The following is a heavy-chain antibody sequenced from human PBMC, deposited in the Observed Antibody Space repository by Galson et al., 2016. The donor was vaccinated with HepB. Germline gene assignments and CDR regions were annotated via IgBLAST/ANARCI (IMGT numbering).Heavy chain of an antibody. J-gene: IGHJ4*02. D-gene: IGHD6-13*01. CDR2: ISAYNGNT. CDR3: AREPAIVTAGTWFPDY. Sequence: SVKVSCKASGYTFRNYGISWVRQAPGQGLEWMGWISAYNGNTYYAQKIQGRVTMTTDTSTSTAYMELRNLKSDDTAVYYCAREPAIVTAGTWFPDYWGQGTLVTVSP. V-gene: IGHV1-18*04. CDR1: GYTFRNYG.